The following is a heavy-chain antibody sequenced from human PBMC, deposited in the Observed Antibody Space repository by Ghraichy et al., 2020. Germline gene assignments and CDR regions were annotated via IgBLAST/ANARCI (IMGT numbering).Heavy chain of an antibody. CDR3: AKASPLFSSSFPYFDH. J-gene: IGHJ4*02. CDR1: GFTFSSYA. D-gene: IGHD6-6*01. Sequence: GGSLRLSCAASGFTFSSYAMSWVRQAPGKGLEWVSAFNNGGGTTYYADSVKGRFTISRDNSKNTLYLQMKSLRAEDTAVYYCAKASPLFSSSFPYFDHWGQGTLVTVSS. CDR2: FNNGGGTT. V-gene: IGHV3-23*01.